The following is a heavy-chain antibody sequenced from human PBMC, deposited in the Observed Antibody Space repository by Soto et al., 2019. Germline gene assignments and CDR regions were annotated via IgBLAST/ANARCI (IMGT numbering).Heavy chain of an antibody. CDR3: AAGLSYYYDSSGYFQA. V-gene: IGHV1-69*05. CDR1: GGTLSSYA. Sequence: GASVKVSCKASGGTLSSYAISWVRPAPGQGLEWMGGIIPIFGTANYAQKFQERVTITRDMSTSTAYMELSSLRSEDTAVYYCAAGLSYYYDSSGYFQAWGQGTLVTVSS. CDR2: IIPIFGTA. J-gene: IGHJ4*02. D-gene: IGHD3-22*01.